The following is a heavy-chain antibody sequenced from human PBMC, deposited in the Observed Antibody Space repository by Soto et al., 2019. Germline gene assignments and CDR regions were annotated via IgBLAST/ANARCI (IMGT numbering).Heavy chain of an antibody. Sequence: PGGSLRLSCAASGFTFSSYSMNWVRQAPGKGLEWVSYISSSSSTIYYADSVKGRFTISRDNAKNSLYLQMNSLRDEDTAVYYCARVLPMITFGGDYYYYYGMDVWGQGTTVTVSS. CDR1: GFTFSSYS. D-gene: IGHD3-16*01. V-gene: IGHV3-48*02. CDR2: ISSSSSTI. J-gene: IGHJ6*02. CDR3: ARVLPMITFGGDYYYYYGMDV.